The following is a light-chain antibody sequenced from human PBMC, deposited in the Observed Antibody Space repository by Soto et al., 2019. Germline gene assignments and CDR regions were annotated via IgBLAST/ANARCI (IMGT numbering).Light chain of an antibody. J-gene: IGKJ3*01. V-gene: IGKV1-5*03. CDR3: LQHNSYPRT. CDR2: KAS. Sequence: DIQMTQSPSTLSASVGDRVTITCRASQSVSNWLAWYQQKPGKAPKILIYKASSLESGVPSRFSGSGSGTEFTLTISSLQPEDFATYYCLQHNSYPRTFGPGTKVDIK. CDR1: QSVSNW.